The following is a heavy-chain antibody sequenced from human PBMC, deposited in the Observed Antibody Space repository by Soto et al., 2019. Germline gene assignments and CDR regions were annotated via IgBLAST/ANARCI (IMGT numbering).Heavy chain of an antibody. CDR2: IYYSGST. CDR1: GGSISSGGYY. V-gene: IGHV4-31*03. J-gene: IGHJ6*02. D-gene: IGHD6-13*01. CDR3: ARLSIAAAGYYYYGMDV. Sequence: SETLSLTCTVSGGSISSGGYYWSWIRQHPGKGLEWNGYIYYSGSTYYNPSLKIRVTISVDTSKNQFSLKLSSVTAADTAVYYCARLSIAAAGYYYYGMDVWGQGTTVTVSS.